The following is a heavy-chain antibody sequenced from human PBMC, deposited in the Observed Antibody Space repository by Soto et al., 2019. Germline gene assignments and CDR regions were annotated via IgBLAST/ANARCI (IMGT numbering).Heavy chain of an antibody. Sequence: GGSLRLSCAASGFSFTNFAMSWVRQAPGKGLEWVAGIGASGDITWYADSVNGRLSISRDNSKNTLYLQLNSLRFEDTAVYYCAKDDSTVRCDDYLAYWGPGTPVTVSS. CDR2: IGASGDIT. CDR1: GFSFTNFA. D-gene: IGHD2-15*01. J-gene: IGHJ4*02. V-gene: IGHV3-23*01. CDR3: AKDDSTVRCDDYLAY.